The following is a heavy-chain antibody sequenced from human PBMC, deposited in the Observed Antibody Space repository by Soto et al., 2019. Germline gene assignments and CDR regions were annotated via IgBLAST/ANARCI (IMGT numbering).Heavy chain of an antibody. Sequence: VGSLGLSCAGSGFTFSSYAMHWVRQAPGKGLEWVAVISYDGSNKYYADSVKGRFTISRDNSKNTLYLQMNSLRAEDTAVYYCARDYEPPAGGFDPWGQGTLVTVSS. CDR3: ARDYEPPAGGFDP. CDR1: GFTFSSYA. V-gene: IGHV3-30-3*01. D-gene: IGHD5-12*01. J-gene: IGHJ5*02. CDR2: ISYDGSNK.